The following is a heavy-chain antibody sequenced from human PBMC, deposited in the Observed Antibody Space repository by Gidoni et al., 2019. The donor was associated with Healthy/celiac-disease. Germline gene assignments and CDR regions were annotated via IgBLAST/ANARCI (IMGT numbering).Heavy chain of an antibody. J-gene: IGHJ4*02. Sequence: SRSTYYNPSLKSRVTISVDTSKNQFSLKLSSVTAADTAVYYCARAFHYYDSSKSFDYWGQGTLVTVSS. V-gene: IGHV4-31*02. CDR3: ARAFHYYDSSKSFDY. D-gene: IGHD3-22*01. CDR2: SRST.